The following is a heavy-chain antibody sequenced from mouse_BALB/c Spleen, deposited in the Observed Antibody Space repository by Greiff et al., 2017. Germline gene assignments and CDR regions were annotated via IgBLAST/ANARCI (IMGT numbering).Heavy chain of an antibody. D-gene: IGHD6-1*01. CDR2: INPSSGYT. CDR3: ATSASGAY. J-gene: IGHJ3*01. Sequence: VKLQESAAELARPGASVKMSCKASGYTFTSYTMHWVKQRPGQGLEWIGYINPSSGYTEYNQKFKDKTTLTADKSSSTAYMQLSSLTSEDSAVYYCATSASGAYWGQGTLVTVSA. V-gene: IGHV1-4*02. CDR1: GYTFTSYT.